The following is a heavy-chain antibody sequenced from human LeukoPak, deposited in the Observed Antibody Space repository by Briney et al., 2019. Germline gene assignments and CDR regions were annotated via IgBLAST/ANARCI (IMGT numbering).Heavy chain of an antibody. CDR1: GGSFSGYY. J-gene: IGHJ6*03. CDR2: INQSGST. CDR3: ARVGYCSSTSCYEDMDV. V-gene: IGHV4-34*01. D-gene: IGHD2-2*01. Sequence: SQTLSLTRAVDGGSFSGYYCSCIRQPPGNWREWSGEINQSGSTNYNPSLKSRVTISVDTSKNQFSLKLSSVTAADTAVYYCARVGYCSSTSCYEDMDVWGKGTTVTVSS.